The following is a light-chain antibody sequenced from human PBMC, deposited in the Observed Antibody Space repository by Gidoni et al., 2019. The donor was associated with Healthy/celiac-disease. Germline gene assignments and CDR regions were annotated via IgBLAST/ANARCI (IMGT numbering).Light chain of an antibody. Sequence: DIQMTQSPSSLSASVGDRVTITCRASQSISSYLNWYQQKPGQAPKLLIYAASSLQSGVPSRFSGSGSGTDFTLTISSLQSEDFAIYYCQQSYSTPYTFXQXTKLEIK. CDR2: AAS. CDR3: QQSYSTPYT. CDR1: QSISSY. V-gene: IGKV1-39*01. J-gene: IGKJ2*01.